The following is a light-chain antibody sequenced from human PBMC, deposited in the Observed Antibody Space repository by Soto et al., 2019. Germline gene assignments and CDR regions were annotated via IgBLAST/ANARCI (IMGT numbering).Light chain of an antibody. J-gene: IGKJ1*01. CDR3: QQYGSSGT. CDR2: GAS. V-gene: IGKV3-20*01. Sequence: EIVLTQSAGTLSLSPGERATLSCRASQSVSSNLAWYQQKPGQAPRLLIYGASNRATGIPDRFSGSGSGTDFTLTISRLEPEDFAVYYCQQYGSSGTFGQGTKVDIK. CDR1: QSVSSN.